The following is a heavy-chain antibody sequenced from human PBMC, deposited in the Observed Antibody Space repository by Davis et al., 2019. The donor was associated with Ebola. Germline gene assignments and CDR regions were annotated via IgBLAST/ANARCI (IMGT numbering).Heavy chain of an antibody. CDR2: VNGGNGNT. V-gene: IGHV1-3*01. D-gene: IGHD6-19*01. Sequence: ASVKVSCKASGFTLTKYAIHWVRQAPGQRLEWMGWVNGGNGNTKYSQRFQGRVTITTDTSASTVYLDLTSLRSEDTAVFYCARASFGYNSGWYADYWGPGSLVTVSS. CDR1: GFTLTKYA. CDR3: ARASFGYNSGWYADY. J-gene: IGHJ4*02.